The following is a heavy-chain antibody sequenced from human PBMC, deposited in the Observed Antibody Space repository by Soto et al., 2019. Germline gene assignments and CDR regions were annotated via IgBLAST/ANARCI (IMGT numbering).Heavy chain of an antibody. Sequence: SETLSLTCTVSGGSISTYYWSWIRQPPGKGLEWIGYISYSGSTNYNPSLKSRLTISVDTSKNQFSLKLSSVTAADTAVYYCARDAMTTGIPYYYYYGMDGWGQGTTVTVSS. CDR2: ISYSGST. CDR1: GGSISTYY. D-gene: IGHD3-10*01. V-gene: IGHV4-59*01. CDR3: ARDAMTTGIPYYYYYGMDG. J-gene: IGHJ6*02.